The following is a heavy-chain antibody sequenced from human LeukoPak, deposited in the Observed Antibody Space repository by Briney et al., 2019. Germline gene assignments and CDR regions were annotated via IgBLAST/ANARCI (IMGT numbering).Heavy chain of an antibody. CDR2: IKQDGSEK. Sequence: GGSLRLSCAASGFTFSSYWMSWVRQAPGKGLEWVANIKQDGSEKYYVDSVKGRFTISRDNAKNSVYLQMSSLRGEDTAVYYCAKGVYYFDYWGQGTLVTVSS. D-gene: IGHD3-16*01. J-gene: IGHJ4*02. CDR3: AKGVYYFDY. V-gene: IGHV3-7*01. CDR1: GFTFSSYW.